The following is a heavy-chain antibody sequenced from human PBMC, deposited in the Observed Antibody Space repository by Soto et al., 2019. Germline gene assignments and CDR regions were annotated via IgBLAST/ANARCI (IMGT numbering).Heavy chain of an antibody. CDR1: GGTFSSYA. V-gene: IGHV1-69*01. Sequence: QVQLVQSGAEVKKPGSSVKVSCKASGGTFSSYAISWVRQAPGQGLEWMGGIIPIFGTANYAQKFQGRVTITEDESTSTAYMELSSLRSEDTAVYYCARGRTTYYYDSSGYYYLGYFDYWGQGTLVTVSS. D-gene: IGHD3-22*01. CDR2: IIPIFGTA. J-gene: IGHJ4*02. CDR3: ARGRTTYYYDSSGYYYLGYFDY.